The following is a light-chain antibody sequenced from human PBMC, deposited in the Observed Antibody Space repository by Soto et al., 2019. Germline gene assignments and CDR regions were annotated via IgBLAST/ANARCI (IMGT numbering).Light chain of an antibody. CDR3: QVWDSSVEHVV. CDR2: DDS. Sequence: SYELTQPPSVSVAPGQTATITCGGNNIESKSVHWYQQRPGQAPVLVVYDDSDRPSGIPERISGSNSENTATLIISRVEAGDEAAYYCQVWDSSVEHVVFGGGTKLTVL. CDR1: NIESKS. V-gene: IGLV3-21*02. J-gene: IGLJ2*01.